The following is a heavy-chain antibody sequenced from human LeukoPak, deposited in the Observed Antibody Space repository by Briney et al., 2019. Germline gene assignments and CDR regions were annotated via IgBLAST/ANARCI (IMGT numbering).Heavy chain of an antibody. D-gene: IGHD2-21*01. J-gene: IGHJ3*02. V-gene: IGHV1-24*01. CDR3: ATDLGENGGAAFDI. Sequence: EASVKVSCKVSGYTLTELSMHWVRQAPGKGLEWMGGFDPEDGETIYAQKFQGRVTMTEDTSTDTAYMELSSLRSEDTAVYYCATDLGENGGAAFDIWGQGTMVTVSS. CDR2: FDPEDGET. CDR1: GYTLTELS.